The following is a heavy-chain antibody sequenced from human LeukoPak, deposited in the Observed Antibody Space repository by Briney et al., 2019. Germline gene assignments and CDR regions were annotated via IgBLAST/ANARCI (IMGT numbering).Heavy chain of an antibody. D-gene: IGHD2-15*01. V-gene: IGHV4-61*08. CDR3: ARHVVPDMDYFDY. CDR2: IYYTGST. Sequence: SETLSLTCAVSGGSISSGGYYWTWIRQPPGKGLEWIGYIYYTGSTNYNPSLKSRVTISVDTSKNQFSLKLSSVTAADTAVYHCARHVVPDMDYFDYWGQGTLVTVSS. CDR1: GGSISSGGYY. J-gene: IGHJ4*02.